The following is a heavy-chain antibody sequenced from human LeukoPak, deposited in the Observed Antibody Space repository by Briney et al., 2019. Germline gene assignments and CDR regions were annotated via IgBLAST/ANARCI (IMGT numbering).Heavy chain of an antibody. V-gene: IGHV4-34*01. Sequence: SETLSLTCAVYGGSFSGYYWSWIRQPPGKGLEWIGEINHSGSTNYNPSLKSRVTISVDTSKNQFSLKLSSVTAADTAVYYCARGQVGGSHYYGSGSYYRPPNWFDPWGQGTLVTVSS. CDR2: INHSGST. D-gene: IGHD3-10*01. CDR3: ARGQVGGSHYYGSGSYYRPPNWFDP. J-gene: IGHJ5*02. CDR1: GGSFSGYY.